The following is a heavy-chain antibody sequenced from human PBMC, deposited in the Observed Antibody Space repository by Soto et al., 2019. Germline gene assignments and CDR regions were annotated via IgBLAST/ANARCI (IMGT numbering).Heavy chain of an antibody. J-gene: IGHJ4*02. V-gene: IGHV1-8*01. CDR1: GHAFTSYD. CDR2: MNPNSGNT. Sequence: ASVKVSCKASGHAFTSYDINWVRQATGQGLEWMGWMNPNSGNTGYAQKFQGRVTMTRNTSISTAYMELSSLRSEDTAVYYCARGRVTFGGVIVLWYFDYWGQGTLVPVSS. CDR3: ARGRVTFGGVIVLWYFDY. D-gene: IGHD3-16*02.